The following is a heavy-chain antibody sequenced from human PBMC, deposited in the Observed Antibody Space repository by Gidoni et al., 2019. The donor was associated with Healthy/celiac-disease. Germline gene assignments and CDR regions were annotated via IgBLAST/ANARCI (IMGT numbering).Heavy chain of an antibody. CDR3: ATQNYDAWRGVGYMDV. V-gene: IGHV3-66*02. Sequence: EVQLVESGGGLVQPGGSLRLSCAASGITVGGNYMRWVRQAPGKGLEWVSLIDRGGITSYADSVKGRFTISADKSKNSLYLQMNSLRAEDTAVYYCATQNYDAWRGVGYMDVWGKGTAVTVSS. J-gene: IGHJ6*03. CDR2: IDRGGIT. D-gene: IGHD3-3*01. CDR1: GITVGGNY.